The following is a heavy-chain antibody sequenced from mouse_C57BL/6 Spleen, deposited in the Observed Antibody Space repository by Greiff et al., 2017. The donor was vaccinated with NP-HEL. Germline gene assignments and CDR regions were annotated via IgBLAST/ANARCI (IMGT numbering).Heavy chain of an antibody. CDR2: IYPGDGDT. V-gene: IGHV1-80*01. CDR1: GYAFSSYW. D-gene: IGHD2-4*01. CDR3: ARCRDYLWYFDV. J-gene: IGHJ1*03. Sequence: QVQLQQSGAELVKPGASVKISCKASGYAFSSYWMNWVKQRPGKGLEWIGQIYPGDGDTNYNGKFKGKATLTADKSSSTAYMQLSSLTSEDSAVYFCARCRDYLWYFDVWGTGTTVTVSS.